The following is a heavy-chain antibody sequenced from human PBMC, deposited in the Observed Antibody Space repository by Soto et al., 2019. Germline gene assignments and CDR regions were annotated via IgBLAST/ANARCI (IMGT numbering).Heavy chain of an antibody. CDR1: GYIFSNYG. Sequence: ASVKVSCKTSGYIFSNYGITWVRQAPGQGLEWMGWISAYNGNTNYAQKLQGRVTMTTDTSTSTAYMELRSLRSDDTAVYYCARDQERAEAGSNWFDPCGQGTLVTVSS. J-gene: IGHJ5*02. V-gene: IGHV1-18*01. D-gene: IGHD6-13*01. CDR3: ARDQERAEAGSNWFDP. CDR2: ISAYNGNT.